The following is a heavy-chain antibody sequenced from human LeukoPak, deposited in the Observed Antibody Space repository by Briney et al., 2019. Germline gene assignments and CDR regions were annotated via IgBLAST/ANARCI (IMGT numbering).Heavy chain of an antibody. CDR2: ISWNSGSI. CDR3: AKEMVGTISGGYYYYGMDV. D-gene: IGHD5-12*01. V-gene: IGHV3-9*01. CDR1: GFTFDDYA. J-gene: IGHJ6*02. Sequence: GRSPRLSCAASGFTFDDYAMHWVRQAPGKGLEWVSGISWNSGSIGYADSVKGRFTISRDNAKNSLYLQMNSLRAEDTALYYCAKEMVGTISGGYYYYGMDVWGQGTTVTVSS.